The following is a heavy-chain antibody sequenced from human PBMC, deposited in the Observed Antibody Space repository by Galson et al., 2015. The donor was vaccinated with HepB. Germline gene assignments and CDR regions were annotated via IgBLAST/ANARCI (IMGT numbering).Heavy chain of an antibody. J-gene: IGHJ4*02. CDR1: GFTFSSYS. CDR2: IGRGSSTI. Sequence: SLRLSCAASGFTFSSYSMNWVRQAPGKGLEWVSYIGRGSSTIYYADSVKGRFTISRDNAKNSLYLQMNSLRAEDTAVYYCAREVRVAAIDYWGQGTLVTVSS. CDR3: AREVRVAAIDY. V-gene: IGHV3-48*01. D-gene: IGHD6-6*01.